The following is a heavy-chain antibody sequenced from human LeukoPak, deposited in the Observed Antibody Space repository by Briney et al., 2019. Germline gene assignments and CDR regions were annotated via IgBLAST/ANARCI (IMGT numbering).Heavy chain of an antibody. CDR2: IKGDESEK. V-gene: IGHV3-7*01. D-gene: IGHD3-22*01. Sequence: GGSLRLSCAASGFTFGSFWVSWVRQAPGKGLEWVANIKGDESEKNYVDSVKGRFTISRDNAKKSLYLQMNSLRVEDTAVYYCARDASRYYYDSTGYYEYWGQGSLVTVSS. CDR3: ARDASRYYYDSTGYYEY. J-gene: IGHJ4*02. CDR1: GFTFGSFW.